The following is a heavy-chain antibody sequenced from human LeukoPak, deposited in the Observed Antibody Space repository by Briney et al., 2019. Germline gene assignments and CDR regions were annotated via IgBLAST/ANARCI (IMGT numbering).Heavy chain of an antibody. J-gene: IGHJ6*02. D-gene: IGHD3-10*01. CDR1: EFSFSHYS. CDR2: IGVGGRPT. CDR3: AKNTWKSSDSGRGRMDV. V-gene: IGHV3-48*01. Sequence: QAGGSLRLSCAASEFSFSHYSMTWARQASGKGLEWISYIGVGGRPTNYADSVKARFTISRDDAQNSLYLQMNSLRAEDTAVYYCAKNTWKSSDSGRGRMDVWGQGTTVTVSS.